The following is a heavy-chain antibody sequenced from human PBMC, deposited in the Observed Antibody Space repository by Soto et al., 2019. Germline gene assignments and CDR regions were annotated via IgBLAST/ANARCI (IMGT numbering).Heavy chain of an antibody. D-gene: IGHD2-15*01. Sequence: GGSLRLSCAASGLIFSSYVMHWVRQAPGKGLEWVSGISSSGSTYYADSVKGRLTISRDNSKNTVALQMNSLRAEDTAVYFCAKDCSGAGCYIGALDYWGKGTLVTVSS. V-gene: IGHV3-23*01. J-gene: IGHJ4*02. CDR2: ISSSGST. CDR1: GLIFSSYV. CDR3: AKDCSGAGCYIGALDY.